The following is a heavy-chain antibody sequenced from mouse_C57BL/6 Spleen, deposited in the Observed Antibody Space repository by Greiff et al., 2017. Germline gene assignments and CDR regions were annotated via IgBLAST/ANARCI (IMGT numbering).Heavy chain of an antibody. Sequence: EVQLLQSGPELVKPGASVKMSCKASGYTFTDYNMHWVKQSHGKSLEWIGYINPNNGGTNYNQKFKGKATLTVNKSSSTSYMELRSRTSEDTAVYYCAKAHYYGEGDDWGQGTTLTVSS. CDR3: AKAHYYGEGDD. CDR2: INPNNGGT. D-gene: IGHD1-2*01. J-gene: IGHJ2*01. CDR1: GYTFTDYN. V-gene: IGHV1-22*01.